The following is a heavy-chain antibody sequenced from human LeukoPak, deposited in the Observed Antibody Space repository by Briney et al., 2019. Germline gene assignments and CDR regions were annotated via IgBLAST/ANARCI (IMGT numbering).Heavy chain of an antibody. Sequence: SETLSLTCAVYGGSFSGYYWTWIRQPPGKGLEWTGEINHSGSTNYNPSLKSRVTISVDTSKNQFSLKLSSVTAADTAVYYCARGKGSGWTFDYWGQGTLVTVSS. CDR3: ARGKGSGWTFDY. J-gene: IGHJ4*02. CDR2: INHSGST. CDR1: GGSFSGYY. V-gene: IGHV4-34*01. D-gene: IGHD6-19*01.